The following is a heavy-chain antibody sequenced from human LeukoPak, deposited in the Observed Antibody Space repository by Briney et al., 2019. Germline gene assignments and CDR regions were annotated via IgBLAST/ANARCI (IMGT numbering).Heavy chain of an antibody. CDR2: ISYDGSNK. V-gene: IGHV3-30*03. D-gene: IGHD3-16*02. J-gene: IGHJ3*01. Sequence: GGSLRLSCAASGFTFSNYGMHWVRQAPGKGLEWVAVISYDGSNKYYGDSVKGRFTISRDNSKDTLYLQMNSLRAEDTAIYYCARDIELSTWGLGTMVTVSS. CDR3: ARDIELST. CDR1: GFTFSNYG.